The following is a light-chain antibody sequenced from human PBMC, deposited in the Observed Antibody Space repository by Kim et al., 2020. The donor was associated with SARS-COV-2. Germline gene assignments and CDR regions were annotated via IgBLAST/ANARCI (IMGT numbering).Light chain of an antibody. CDR1: IGSIDANY. V-gene: IGLV6-57*03. CDR2: EDD. CDR3: QSYNRDNVL. Sequence: GKTLTISSTRSIGSIDANYVQWYRPRPGGVPTTVIYEDDKSPSGVSYRFSGSIANSSDSASLTLSGLRTEDEADYYCQSYNRDNVLFGGGTQLTVL. J-gene: IGLJ2*01.